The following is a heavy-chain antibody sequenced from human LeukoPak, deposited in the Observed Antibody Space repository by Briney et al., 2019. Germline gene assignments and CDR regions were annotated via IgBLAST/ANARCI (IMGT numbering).Heavy chain of an antibody. V-gene: IGHV1-8*03. D-gene: IGHD3-10*01. J-gene: IGHJ5*02. CDR3: ARGGITMVRGVNGNNWFDP. CDR2: MNPNSGNT. CDR1: GYTFTSYD. Sequence: ASVKVSCKASGYTFTSYDINWVRQATGQGLEWMGWMNPNSGNTGYAQKFQGRVTITRNTSISTAYRELSSLRSEDTAVYYCARGGITMVRGVNGNNWFDPWGQGTLVTVSS.